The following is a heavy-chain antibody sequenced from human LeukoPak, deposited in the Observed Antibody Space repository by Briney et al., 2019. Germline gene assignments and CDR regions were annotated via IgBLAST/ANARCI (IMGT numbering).Heavy chain of an antibody. Sequence: GRSLRLSCAASGFTFSSYGMHWVRQAPGKGLEWVAVIWDDGITKHYADSVKGRFTISRDNAKNSLYLQMYSLRAEDTALYYCARSQGVGAMFDYWGQGTLVTVSP. D-gene: IGHD1-26*01. V-gene: IGHV3-33*03. CDR1: GFTFSSYG. CDR3: ARSQGVGAMFDY. J-gene: IGHJ4*02. CDR2: IWDDGITK.